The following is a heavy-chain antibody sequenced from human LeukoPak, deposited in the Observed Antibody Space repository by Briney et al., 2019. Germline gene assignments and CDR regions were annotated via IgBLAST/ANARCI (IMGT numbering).Heavy chain of an antibody. J-gene: IGHJ6*03. CDR2: IYTSGST. CDR3: ARGPIIDIVVIPAAADYYHMDV. V-gene: IGHV4-4*07. CDR1: GVSISSYY. Sequence: SETLSLTCTVSGVSISSYYWSWIRQPAGKGLEWIGRIYTSGSTNYNPSLKSRVTILIDTSKKQFSLKLSSVTAADTAVYYCARGPIIDIVVIPAAADYYHMDVWGKGTTVTVSS. D-gene: IGHD2-2*01.